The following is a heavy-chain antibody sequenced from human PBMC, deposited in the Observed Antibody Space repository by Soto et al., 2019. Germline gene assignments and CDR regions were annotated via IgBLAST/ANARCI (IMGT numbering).Heavy chain of an antibody. Sequence: QVQLQESGPGLVKPSETLSLTCTVSGGSISSYYWSWIRQPPGKGLEWIGYIYYSGSTNYNPSLTXRXTXSXXTSNNQCSLKLTSVTAADTAVYYCARGYGDYVLDYWGQGTLVTVSS. CDR3: ARGYGDYVLDY. D-gene: IGHD4-17*01. CDR1: GGSISSYY. CDR2: IYYSGST. J-gene: IGHJ4*02. V-gene: IGHV4-59*08.